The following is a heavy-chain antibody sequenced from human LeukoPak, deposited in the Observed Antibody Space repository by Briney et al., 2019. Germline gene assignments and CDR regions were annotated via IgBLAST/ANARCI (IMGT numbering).Heavy chain of an antibody. CDR1: GGSISSSSYS. V-gene: IGHV4-39*07. CDR2: IYYIGST. CDR3: ARGSGWYLGFDY. J-gene: IGHJ4*02. Sequence: SETLSLTCTVSGGSISSSSYSWGWIRQPPGKGLEWIGNIYYIGSTYYSPSLKSRVTISVDTSKNQFSLKLSSVTAADTAVYYCARGSGWYLGFDYWGQGTLVTVSS. D-gene: IGHD6-19*01.